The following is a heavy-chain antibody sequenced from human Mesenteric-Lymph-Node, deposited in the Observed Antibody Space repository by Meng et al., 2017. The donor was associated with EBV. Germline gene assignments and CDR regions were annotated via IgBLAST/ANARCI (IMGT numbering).Heavy chain of an antibody. V-gene: IGHV4-4*02. J-gene: IGHJ4*02. D-gene: IGHD2-2*01. Sequence: QGQLQGSGPGLVKPSGTLSPACAVSGDSISSDKWWSWVRQPPGKGLEWIGEIYHSGSTNYNPSLTSRVTILVDKSKNQFSLKLSSVTAADTAVYYCASRYCPTTSCRQDWGQGTLVTVSS. CDR3: ASRYCPTTSCRQD. CDR2: IYHSGST. CDR1: GDSISSDKW.